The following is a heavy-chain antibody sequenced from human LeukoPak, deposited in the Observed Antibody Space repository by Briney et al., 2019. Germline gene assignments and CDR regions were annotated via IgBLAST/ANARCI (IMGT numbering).Heavy chain of an antibody. Sequence: SETLSLTCTVSGGSISSYYWSWIRQPPGKGLEWIGYINYSGSTNYNPSLKSRVTISVDTSKNQFSLKLSSVTAADTAVYYCARDIVVPVAARISGMDVWGQGTTVTVSS. CDR3: ARDIVVPVAARISGMDV. V-gene: IGHV4-59*12. D-gene: IGHD2-2*01. CDR2: INYSGST. CDR1: GGSISSYY. J-gene: IGHJ6*02.